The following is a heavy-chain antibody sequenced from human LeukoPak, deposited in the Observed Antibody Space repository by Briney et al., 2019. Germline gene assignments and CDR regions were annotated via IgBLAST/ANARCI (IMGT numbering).Heavy chain of an antibody. Sequence: ASVKVSCKASGYTFTGYYMHWVRQAPGQGLEWMGWINPNSGGTNYAQKFQGRVTMTRDTSISTAYMELSRLRSDDTAVYYCARRYCSGGSCYLLDYWGQGTLVTVSS. J-gene: IGHJ4*02. CDR3: ARRYCSGGSCYLLDY. CDR2: INPNSGGT. D-gene: IGHD2-15*01. CDR1: GYTFTGYY. V-gene: IGHV1-2*02.